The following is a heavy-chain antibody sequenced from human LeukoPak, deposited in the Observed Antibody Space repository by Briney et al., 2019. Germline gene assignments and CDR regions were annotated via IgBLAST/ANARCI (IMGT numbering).Heavy chain of an antibody. V-gene: IGHV3-48*03. J-gene: IGHJ3*02. CDR3: ARGPSIAARYDAFDI. CDR1: GFTFSSYA. D-gene: IGHD6-6*01. CDR2: ISSSGNTI. Sequence: AGGSLRLSCAASGFTFSSYAMSWVRQAPGKGLEWVSYISSSGNTISYADSVKGRFTISRDNAKNSLYLQVISLRAEDTAVYYCARGPSIAARYDAFDIWGQGTMVTVSS.